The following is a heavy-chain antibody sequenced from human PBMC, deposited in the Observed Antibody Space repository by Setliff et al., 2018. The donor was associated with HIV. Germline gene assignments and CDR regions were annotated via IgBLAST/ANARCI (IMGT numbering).Heavy chain of an antibody. CDR3: ARANPPSSSSYFDY. D-gene: IGHD6-13*01. CDR1: GFTFMNYA. CDR2: ISGSGGNT. V-gene: IGHV3-23*01. Sequence: GGSLRLSCAASGFTFMNYAMSWVRQAPGKGLAWVSTISGSGGNTYYTDSVKGRFTIPKDSSKNTMYLQLNSLRADDTAVYFCARANPPSSSSYFDYWGRGTLVTVSS. J-gene: IGHJ4*02.